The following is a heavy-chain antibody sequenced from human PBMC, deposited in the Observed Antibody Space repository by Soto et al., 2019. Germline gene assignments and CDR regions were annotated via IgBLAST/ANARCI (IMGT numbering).Heavy chain of an antibody. V-gene: IGHV5-51*01. D-gene: IGHD3-10*01. CDR1: GYSFTDYW. CDR3: ARQVNAFDI. J-gene: IGHJ3*02. Sequence: GESLKISCKASGYSFTDYWIGWVRQMPGKGLEWMGIVYPGDSDTRYSPSFQGQVTISADKSITTAYLQWSSLKASDTAIYYCARQVNAFDIWGQGTMVTVSS. CDR2: VYPGDSDT.